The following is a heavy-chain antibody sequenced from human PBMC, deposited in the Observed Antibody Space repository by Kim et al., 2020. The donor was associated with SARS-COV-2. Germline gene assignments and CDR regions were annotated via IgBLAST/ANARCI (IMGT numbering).Heavy chain of an antibody. J-gene: IGHJ4*02. CDR3: AKGGDPGGFDY. CDR1: GFTFSSYG. D-gene: IGHD3-10*01. V-gene: IGHV3-30*18. CDR2: ISYDGSNK. Sequence: GGSLRLSCAASGFTFSSYGMHWVRQAPGKGLERVAVISYDGSNKYYEDSVKGRFTISRDNSKNTLYLQMNSLRAEDTAVYYCAKGGDPGGFDYWGQGTLV.